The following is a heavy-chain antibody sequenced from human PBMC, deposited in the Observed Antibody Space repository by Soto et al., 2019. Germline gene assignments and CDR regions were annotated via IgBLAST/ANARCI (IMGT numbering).Heavy chain of an antibody. CDR3: ARDGIAVAGTYYYYGMDV. V-gene: IGHV3-7*05. Sequence: GSLRLSCAASGFTFSSYWMSWVRQAPGRGLEWVANIKQDGSEKYYVDSVKGRFTISRDNARNSLYLQMNSLRAEDTAVYYCARDGIAVAGTYYYYGMDVWGIGTAVTVSS. D-gene: IGHD6-19*01. CDR2: IKQDGSEK. J-gene: IGHJ6*04. CDR1: GFTFSSYW.